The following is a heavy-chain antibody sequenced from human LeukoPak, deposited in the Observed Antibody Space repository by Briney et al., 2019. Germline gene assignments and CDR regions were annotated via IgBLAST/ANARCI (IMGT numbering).Heavy chain of an antibody. J-gene: IGHJ6*03. CDR3: ARASGSYHSYYYYYMDV. Sequence: SETLSLTCTVSGDSISSYYWSWIRQPAGKGLEWIGRIYTSGSTNYNPSLKSRVTMSVDTSKNKFSLKLSSVTAADTAVYYCARASGSYHSYYYYYMDVWGKGTTVTVSS. CDR2: IYTSGST. V-gene: IGHV4-4*07. D-gene: IGHD1-26*01. CDR1: GDSISSYY.